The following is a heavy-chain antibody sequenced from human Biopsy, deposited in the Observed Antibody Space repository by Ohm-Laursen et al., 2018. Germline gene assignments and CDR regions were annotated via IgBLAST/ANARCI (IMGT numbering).Heavy chain of an antibody. V-gene: IGHV3-48*03. CDR1: GFTFTSYE. D-gene: IGHD2-2*02. J-gene: IGHJ6*02. CDR3: ARRIPLYGMDV. CDR2: IHYTGSPI. Sequence: SLRLSCAAPGFTFTSYEMNWVRQASGKGLEWAANIHYTGSPIYYADSVRGRFTISRDNGEYSLFLQMNSLRVDDTAVYYCARRIPLYGMDVWGQGTTVTVSS.